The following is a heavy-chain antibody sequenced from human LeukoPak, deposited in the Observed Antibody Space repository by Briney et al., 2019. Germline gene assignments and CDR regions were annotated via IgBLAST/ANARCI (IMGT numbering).Heavy chain of an antibody. D-gene: IGHD5-12*01. V-gene: IGHV4-59*08. CDR1: GGSISSYY. Sequence: PPETLSLTCTVSGGSISSYYWSRIRQPPGKGLEWIGYIYYSGSTNYNPSLKSRVTISVDTSKNQFSLKLSSVTAADTAVYYCARRGGGYDSTYFDYWGQGTLVTVSS. CDR2: IYYSGST. J-gene: IGHJ4*02. CDR3: ARRGGGYDSTYFDY.